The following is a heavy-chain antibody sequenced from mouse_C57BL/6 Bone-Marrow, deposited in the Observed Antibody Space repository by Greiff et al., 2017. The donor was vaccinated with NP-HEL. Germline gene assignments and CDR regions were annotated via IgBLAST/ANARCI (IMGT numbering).Heavy chain of an antibody. CDR1: GYTFTSYG. J-gene: IGHJ3*01. V-gene: IGHV1-81*01. Sequence: VQLQQSGAELARPGASVKLSCKASGYTFTSYGISWVKQRTGQGLEWIGEIYPRSGNTYYNEKFKGKATLTAYKSSSTAYMELRSLTSEDSAVYFCAQTGAWFAYWGQGTLVTVSA. CDR2: IYPRSGNT. D-gene: IGHD4-1*01. CDR3: AQTGAWFAY.